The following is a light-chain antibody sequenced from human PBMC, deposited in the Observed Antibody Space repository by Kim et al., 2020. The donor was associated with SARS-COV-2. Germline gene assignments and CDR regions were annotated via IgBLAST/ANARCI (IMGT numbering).Light chain of an antibody. CDR3: KKCDSAHLT. J-gene: IGKJ1*01. CDR2: AAA. V-gene: IGKV1-27*01. CDR1: QDIRNY. Sequence: ASVGHRVTITCRASQDIRNYLACFPLKPGKAPKLLIYAAAALQPGVPSRFSGSASGTDFTLTVTSLQPEDVATYYCKKCDSAHLTFGQGTKVDIK.